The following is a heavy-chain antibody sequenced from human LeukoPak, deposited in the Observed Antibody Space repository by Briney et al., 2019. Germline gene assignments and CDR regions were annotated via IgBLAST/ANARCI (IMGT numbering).Heavy chain of an antibody. CDR1: GFTFSSYW. J-gene: IGHJ4*02. V-gene: IGHV3-7*01. CDR2: INQDGSEK. Sequence: GGSLRLSCAASGFTFSSYWMSWVRQAPGKGLERVANINQDGSEKYYVDSVKGRFTISRDSAKNSLYLQMNSLRAEDTAVYYCAKEVLIESSGYRLFDYWGQGTLVTVFS. D-gene: IGHD3-22*01. CDR3: AKEVLIESSGYRLFDY.